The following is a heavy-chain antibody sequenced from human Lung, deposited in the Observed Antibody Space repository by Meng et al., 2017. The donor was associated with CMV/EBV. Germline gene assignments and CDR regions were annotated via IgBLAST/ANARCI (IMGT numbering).Heavy chain of an antibody. Sequence: SLKISXAASGSTFSDYRMDWVRQAPGKGLEWVSFISRSDKYIYYADSVKGRFTISRDNAKNSLYLEMNSLRADDTAVYYCAREREELIMIFGVATSSRHGMDVWGQGTTVTVSS. D-gene: IGHD3-3*01. J-gene: IGHJ6*02. V-gene: IGHV3-21*01. CDR1: GSTFSDYR. CDR3: AREREELIMIFGVATSSRHGMDV. CDR2: ISRSDKYI.